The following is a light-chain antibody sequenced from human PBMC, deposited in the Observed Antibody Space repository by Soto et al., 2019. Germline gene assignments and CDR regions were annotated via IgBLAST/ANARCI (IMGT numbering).Light chain of an antibody. CDR1: QSVSSY. Sequence: EIVLTQSPATLSLSPGERATLSCRASQSVSSYLAWYQHKPGQAPRLLIYGASTRATGIPARFSGSGSGTEFTLTISSLQSEDFAVYYCQQYGSSLTFGGGTKVDIK. CDR3: QQYGSSLT. V-gene: IGKV3-15*01. CDR2: GAS. J-gene: IGKJ4*01.